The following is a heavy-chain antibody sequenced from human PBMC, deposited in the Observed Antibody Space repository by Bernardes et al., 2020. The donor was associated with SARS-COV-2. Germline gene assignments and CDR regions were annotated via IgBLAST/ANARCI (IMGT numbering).Heavy chain of an antibody. Sequence: GGSLRLSCAASGFTFSSFSMNWVRQAPGKGLEWVSYISSRSDTIYYADSVKGRFTISRDNAKNSLYLQMNSLRAEDAAIYYCARDHMAPFDYWGQGTLVTVSS. CDR1: GFTFSSFS. D-gene: IGHD2-21*01. CDR2: ISSRSDTI. V-gene: IGHV3-48*01. CDR3: ARDHMAPFDY. J-gene: IGHJ4*02.